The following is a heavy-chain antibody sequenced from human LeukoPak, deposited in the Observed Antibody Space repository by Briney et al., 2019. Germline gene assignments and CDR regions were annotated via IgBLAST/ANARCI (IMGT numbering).Heavy chain of an antibody. CDR3: AKDRWLQLWFQDLFDY. Sequence: GGSLRLSCAASGFTFSSYGMHWVRQAPGKGLEWVAFIRYDGSNKYYADSVNGRFTISRDNSKNTLYLQMNSLRAEDTAVYYCAKDRWLQLWFQDLFDYWGQGTLVTVSS. D-gene: IGHD5-18*01. CDR2: IRYDGSNK. J-gene: IGHJ4*02. V-gene: IGHV3-30*02. CDR1: GFTFSSYG.